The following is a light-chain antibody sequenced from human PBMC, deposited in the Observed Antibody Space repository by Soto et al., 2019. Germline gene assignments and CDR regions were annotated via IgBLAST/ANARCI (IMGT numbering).Light chain of an antibody. J-gene: IGKJ2*01. CDR2: YAS. V-gene: IGKV3-20*01. CDR3: QQYGSSYT. Sequence: EIVLTQSPGTLSLSPGERATLSCRASQRITNNYSAWYQQKPGPAPRLLIYYASSRATGIPYRFSGSGSGTDFTLTISRLEPEDFSVYYCQQYGSSYTFGQGTKLEIK. CDR1: QRITNNY.